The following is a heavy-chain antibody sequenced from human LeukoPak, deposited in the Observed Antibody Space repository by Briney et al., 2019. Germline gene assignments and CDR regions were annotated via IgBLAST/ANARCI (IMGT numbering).Heavy chain of an antibody. J-gene: IGHJ6*03. D-gene: IGHD3-10*01. CDR3: ARAVLWFGDLDYYYYMDV. CDR1: GDSVSSNSAT. Sequence: SQTLSLTCAISGDSVSSNSATWNWIRQSPARGLEWLGRTYYRSKWYNDYAVSVKSRITINPDTSKNQFSLQLNSVTPEDTAVYYCARAVLWFGDLDYYYYMDVWGKGTTVTVSS. CDR2: TYYRSKWYN. V-gene: IGHV6-1*01.